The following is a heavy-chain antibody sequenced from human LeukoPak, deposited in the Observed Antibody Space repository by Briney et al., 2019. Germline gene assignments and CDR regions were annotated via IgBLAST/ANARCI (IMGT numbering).Heavy chain of an antibody. CDR2: ISSSSSYI. D-gene: IGHD2-2*01. J-gene: IGHJ3*02. V-gene: IGHV3-21*01. CDR1: GFTFSSYS. CDR3: ARAPSCSSTSCRDAFDI. Sequence: GGSLRLSCAASGFTFSSYSMNWVRQAPGKGLEWVSSISSSSSYIYYADSVKGRFTISRDNAKNSLYLQMNSLRAEDTTVYYCARAPSCSSTSCRDAFDIWGQGTMVTVSS.